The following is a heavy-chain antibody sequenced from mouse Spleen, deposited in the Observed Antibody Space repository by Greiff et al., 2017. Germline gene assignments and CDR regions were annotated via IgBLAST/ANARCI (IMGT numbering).Heavy chain of an antibody. Sequence: QVQLQQSGAELVKPGASVKLSCKASGYTFTSYWMHWVKQRPGQGLEWIGEIDPSDSYTNYNQKFKGKATLTVDKSSSTAYMQLSSLTSEDSAVYYCARLFITTVVADCYAMDYWGQGTSVTVSS. V-gene: IGHV1-69*02. CDR2: IDPSDSYT. D-gene: IGHD1-1*01. CDR1: GYTFTSYW. CDR3: ARLFITTVVADCYAMDY. J-gene: IGHJ4*01.